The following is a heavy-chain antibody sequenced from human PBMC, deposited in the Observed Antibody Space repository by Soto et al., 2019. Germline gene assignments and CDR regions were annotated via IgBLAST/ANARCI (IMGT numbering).Heavy chain of an antibody. Sequence: QVQMVQSGPEVKMPWASVKVACKTSGYTFTAYGLAWLRQAPGQRPEWMGWVSTNDDRTNYARKIQGRVTMTTARSTTTTSMELRSLGTDDTAVYYCARELNTESSAYYTFAFWGQGTLVTVSS. CDR3: ARELNTESSAYYTFAF. CDR2: VSTNDDRT. J-gene: IGHJ4*02. V-gene: IGHV1-18*01. D-gene: IGHD3-22*01. CDR1: GYTFTAYG.